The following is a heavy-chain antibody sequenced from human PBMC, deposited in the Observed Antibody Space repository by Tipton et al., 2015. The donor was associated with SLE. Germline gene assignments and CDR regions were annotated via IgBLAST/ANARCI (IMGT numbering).Heavy chain of an antibody. Sequence: TLSLTCAVYGGSFSGYYWSWIRQPPGKGLEWIEEINHSGGTNYNPSLKSRVSISVDTSRNQFSLKLSSVTAADTAVYFCASLEPGYWGQGTLVTVSS. CDR3: ASLEPGY. CDR1: GGSFSGYY. J-gene: IGHJ4*02. CDR2: INHSGGT. D-gene: IGHD1-14*01. V-gene: IGHV4-34*01.